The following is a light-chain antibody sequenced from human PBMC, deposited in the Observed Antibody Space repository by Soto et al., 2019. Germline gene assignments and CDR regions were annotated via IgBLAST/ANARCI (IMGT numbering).Light chain of an antibody. Sequence: QSVLTQPPSVSGAPGQRVSISCTGGRSNIGASYAVHWYQQLPGTAPKLLIYGNTNRPSGVPDRFSGSKSGTSASLAITGLQAEDEADYYCQSYDSSLSGSVFGGGTKLTVL. CDR3: QSYDSSLSGSV. V-gene: IGLV1-40*01. CDR2: GNT. CDR1: RSNIGASYA. J-gene: IGLJ3*02.